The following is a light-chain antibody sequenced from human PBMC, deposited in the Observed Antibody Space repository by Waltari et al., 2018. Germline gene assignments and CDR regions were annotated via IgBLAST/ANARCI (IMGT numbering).Light chain of an antibody. Sequence: DIQMTQSPSSLSASVGDRVIITCRESQSINTNLKWYQQKAGKAPKLLIYVASSLQSGGPSSFSGTGSGTDFTRTINSLQPEDVAAYYCQQSYSTWTFGQGTKVEIK. CDR2: VAS. CDR1: QSINTN. CDR3: QQSYSTWT. V-gene: IGKV1-39*01. J-gene: IGKJ1*01.